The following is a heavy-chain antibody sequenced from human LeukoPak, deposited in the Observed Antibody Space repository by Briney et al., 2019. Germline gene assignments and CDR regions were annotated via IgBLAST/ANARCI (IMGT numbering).Heavy chain of an antibody. CDR2: IIGSGART. CDR3: AKPKGFGELSAFDY. V-gene: IGHV3-23*01. J-gene: IGHJ4*02. CDR1: GFTFSSYA. Sequence: GGSLRLSCAASGFTFSSYAMSWVRQVPGKGLEWVSVIIGSGARTFYAESVKGRFTISRDNSKNTLYLQMNSLRAEDTAVYYCAKPKGFGELSAFDYWGQGTLVTVSS. D-gene: IGHD3-10*01.